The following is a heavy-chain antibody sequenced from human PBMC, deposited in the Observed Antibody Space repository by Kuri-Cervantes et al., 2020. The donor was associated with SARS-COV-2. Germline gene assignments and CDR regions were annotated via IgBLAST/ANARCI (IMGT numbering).Heavy chain of an antibody. CDR2: ISSSGSTI. V-gene: IGHV3-11*01. CDR1: GFTFSDYY. Sequence: GESLKISCAASGFTFSDYYMSWIRQAPGKGLEWVSYISSSGSTIYYADSVKGRFTISRDNAKNSLYLQMNSLRAEDTAVYYCASLKYGSSWYWFDPWGQGTLVTFSS. J-gene: IGHJ5*02. CDR3: ASLKYGSSWYWFDP. D-gene: IGHD6-13*01.